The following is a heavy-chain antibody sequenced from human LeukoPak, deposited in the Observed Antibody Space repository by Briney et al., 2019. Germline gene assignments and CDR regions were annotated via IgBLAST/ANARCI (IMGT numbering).Heavy chain of an antibody. CDR2: ITGTTGTGDPP. V-gene: IGHV3-23*01. J-gene: IGHJ4*02. CDR1: GFTFSSNA. D-gene: IGHD3-22*01. Sequence: GGSLRLSCAASGFTFSSNAMTWVPQAPGKGLECVSAITGTTGTGDPPYYADSVKGRFTISRDNFRNTLYLQLNGLRAEDTAIYFCAIAFGMYGYYQLPIDFWGQGTLVTVSS. CDR3: AIAFGMYGYYQLPIDF.